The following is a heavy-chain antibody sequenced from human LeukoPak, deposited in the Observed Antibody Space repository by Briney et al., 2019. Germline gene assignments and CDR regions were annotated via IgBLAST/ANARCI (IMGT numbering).Heavy chain of an antibody. CDR2: ISWISGSI. CDR1: GFTFDDYA. D-gene: IGHD6-6*01. Sequence: GRSLRLSCAASGFTFDDYAMHWVRQAPGNGLGWVSGISWISGSIGYADSVKGRFTISRHNAKNSLYLQMNSLRAEDTALYYCAKANAGIAARHGMGVWGQGTTVTVSS. V-gene: IGHV3-9*01. J-gene: IGHJ6*02. CDR3: AKANAGIAARHGMGV.